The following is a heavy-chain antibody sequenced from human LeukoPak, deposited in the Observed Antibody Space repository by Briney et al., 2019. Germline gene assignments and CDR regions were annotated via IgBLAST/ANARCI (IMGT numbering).Heavy chain of an antibody. D-gene: IGHD4-17*01. Sequence: GGSLRLSCAASGFTFSSYSMNWVRQAPGKGLEWVSSISSSSSYIYYADSVKGRFTISRDNAKNSLYLQMNSLRAEDTAVYYCAREDYGANYFDLWGRGTLVTVSS. J-gene: IGHJ2*01. CDR3: AREDYGANYFDL. V-gene: IGHV3-21*01. CDR2: ISSSSSYI. CDR1: GFTFSSYS.